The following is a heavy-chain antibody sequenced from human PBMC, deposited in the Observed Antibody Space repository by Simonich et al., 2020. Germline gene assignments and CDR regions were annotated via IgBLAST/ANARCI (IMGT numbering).Heavy chain of an antibody. Sequence: QVQLQQWGAGLLKPSETLSLTCAVYGGSFSGYYWSWIRQPPGKGLEWIGEINHSGRTNYNPSLKSRVTISVDTSKNQLSLKLSSVTAADTAVYYRARGLRVAAAGTAFQHWRQGTLVTVSS. J-gene: IGHJ1*01. CDR3: ARGLRVAAAGTAFQH. V-gene: IGHV4-34*01. CDR2: INHSGRT. CDR1: GGSFSGYY. D-gene: IGHD6-13*01.